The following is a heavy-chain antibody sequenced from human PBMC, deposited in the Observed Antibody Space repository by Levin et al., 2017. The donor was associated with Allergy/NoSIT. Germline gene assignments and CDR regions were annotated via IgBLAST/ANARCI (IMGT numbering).Heavy chain of an antibody. CDR3: ARDWSDQL. Sequence: PGGSLRLSCAASGFTFSSYAMHWVRQAPGKGLEWVAVISYDGSNKYYADSVKGRFTISRDNSKNTLYLQMNSLRAEDTAVYYCARDWSDQLWGQGTLVTVSS. D-gene: IGHD1-1*01. CDR2: ISYDGSNK. CDR1: GFTFSSYA. J-gene: IGHJ4*02. V-gene: IGHV3-30-3*01.